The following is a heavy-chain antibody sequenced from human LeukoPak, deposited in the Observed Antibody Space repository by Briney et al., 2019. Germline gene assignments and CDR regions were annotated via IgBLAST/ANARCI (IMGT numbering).Heavy chain of an antibody. D-gene: IGHD5-12*01. CDR1: GFNLGGYG. J-gene: IGHJ4*02. CDR3: TRGRGYSGYDYNY. V-gene: IGHV3-49*04. Sequence: GFLRLFLTSSGFNLGGYGIKWVRPASREGAEWGGFIRSKAYGGTTEYAASVKGRFTISRDDSKSIAYLQMNSLKTEDTAVYYCTRGRGYSGYDYNYWGQGTLVTVSS. CDR2: IRSKAYGGTT.